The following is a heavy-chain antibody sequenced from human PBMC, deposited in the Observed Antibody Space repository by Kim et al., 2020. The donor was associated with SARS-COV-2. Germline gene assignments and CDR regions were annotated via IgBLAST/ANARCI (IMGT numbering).Heavy chain of an antibody. CDR2: ISYSGDKT. J-gene: IGHJ4*02. CDR1: GFTFSTYA. Sequence: GGSLRLSCEASGFTFSTYAMFWVRQVPEKGLEWISEISYSGDKTYYADSVKGRFTVSRDNSKNTLDLQMDSLRAEDTAVYYCAKRAQGTTSQSFDSWGQG. V-gene: IGHV3-23*01. CDR3: AKRAQGTTSQSFDS. D-gene: IGHD6-6*01.